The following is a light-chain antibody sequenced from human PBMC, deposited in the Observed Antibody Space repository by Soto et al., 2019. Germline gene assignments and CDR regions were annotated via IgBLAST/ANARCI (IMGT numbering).Light chain of an antibody. CDR2: EVS. CDR1: SSDVGAYNY. V-gene: IGLV2-14*01. J-gene: IGLJ1*01. CDR3: RSKRTPASLV. Sequence: QSVLTQPASVSGSPGQTITISCTGTSSDVGAYNYVSWYQQHPGKAPKLMIYEVSNRPSGVSDRFSGSKSGNTASLTISGLQAADEADYYCRSKRTPASLVFGTGTKV.